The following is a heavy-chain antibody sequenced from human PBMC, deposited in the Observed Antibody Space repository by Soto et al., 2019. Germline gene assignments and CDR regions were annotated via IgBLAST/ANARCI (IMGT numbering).Heavy chain of an antibody. Sequence: QVQLVQSGAEVEKPGASVKVSCKASGYNFATYGISWVRQAPGQGLEWMGWINPANGNTNYSQKFRARTTLTSDTSTNTVYMDLRSLRSDDAAVYFCARTPILPERVLDSWGQGTLVSVSS. D-gene: IGHD3-9*01. J-gene: IGHJ4*02. V-gene: IGHV1-18*01. CDR1: GYNFATYG. CDR2: INPANGNT. CDR3: ARTPILPERVLDS.